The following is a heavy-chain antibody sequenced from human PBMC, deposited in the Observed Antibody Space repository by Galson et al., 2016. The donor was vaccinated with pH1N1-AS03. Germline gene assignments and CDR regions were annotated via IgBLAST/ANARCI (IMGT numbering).Heavy chain of an antibody. V-gene: IGHV3-53*01. J-gene: IGHJ4*02. D-gene: IGHD6-19*01. CDR3: ARFSGWYGAFYFDY. Sequence: SLRLSCAASGFTVSSKYMNWVRQAPGKALEWISVIYSGGDTFYADSVKGRFTISRDNFKNTLYLQMNSLRADDTAVYYWARFSGWYGAFYFDYWGQGTLVTVSS. CDR1: GFTVSSKY. CDR2: IYSGGDT.